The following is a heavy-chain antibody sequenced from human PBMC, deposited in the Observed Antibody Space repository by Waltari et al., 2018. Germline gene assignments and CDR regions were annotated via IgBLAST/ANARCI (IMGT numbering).Heavy chain of an antibody. Sequence: QVQLQQWGAGLLKPSETLSLTCAVYGGSFSGYYWSWIRQPPGKGLEWIGEINHSGSTNYNPSLKSRVTISVDTSKNQFSLKLSSVTAADTAVYYCASSGYFRRFDHWGQGTLVTVSS. CDR3: ASSGYFRRFDH. J-gene: IGHJ4*02. CDR1: GGSFSGYY. CDR2: INHSGST. V-gene: IGHV4-34*01. D-gene: IGHD3-22*01.